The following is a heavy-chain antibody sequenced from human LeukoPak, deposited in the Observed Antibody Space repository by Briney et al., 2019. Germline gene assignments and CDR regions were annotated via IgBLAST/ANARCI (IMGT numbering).Heavy chain of an antibody. CDR1: GFNFGDYA. J-gene: IGHJ4*02. V-gene: IGHV3-49*04. Sequence: PGGSLRLSCKTSGFNFGDYALTWVRQAPGKGLEWVGFVRSKIYGGTPEYAASVKGRFTISRDDSKGIAYLQMNSLKTEDTAVYYCTRDQTPYYWGQGTLVTVSS. CDR3: TRDQTPYY. CDR2: VRSKIYGGTP.